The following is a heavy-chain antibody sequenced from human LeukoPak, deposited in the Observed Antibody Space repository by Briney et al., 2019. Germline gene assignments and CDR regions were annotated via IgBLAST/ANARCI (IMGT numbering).Heavy chain of an antibody. V-gene: IGHV3-11*04. J-gene: IGHJ4*02. CDR3: ATGDHFDY. Sequence: NPGGSLRLSCTASGFTFSDHYMDWVRQAPGKGLVWVSYISRGGSTIYYADSVKGRFTISRDNAKNSLYLQMNSLRAEDTAVYYCATGDHFDYWGQGTLVTVSS. CDR1: GFTFSDHY. D-gene: IGHD7-27*01. CDR2: ISRGGSTI.